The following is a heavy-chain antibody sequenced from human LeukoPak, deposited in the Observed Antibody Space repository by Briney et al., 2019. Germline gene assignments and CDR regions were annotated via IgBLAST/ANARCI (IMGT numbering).Heavy chain of an antibody. CDR2: ISANNGNT. D-gene: IGHD4-17*01. V-gene: IGHV1-18*04. CDR1: GYTFTGYY. J-gene: IGHJ2*01. Sequence: ASVKVSCKASGYTFTGYYMHWMRQAPGQGLEWMGWISANNGNTKYAQNFQDRVTITTNTSASTAYMELRSLRSDDTALYFCARDYGDYAYWYFDLWGRGSLVIVSS. CDR3: ARDYGDYAYWYFDL.